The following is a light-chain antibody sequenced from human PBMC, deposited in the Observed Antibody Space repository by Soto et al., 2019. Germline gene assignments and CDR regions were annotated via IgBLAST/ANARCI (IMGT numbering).Light chain of an antibody. V-gene: IGKV1-5*01. CDR2: GAS. J-gene: IGKJ1*01. CDR3: QKYNSYLWT. Sequence: EIVMTQSPATLSVSLGDRATLTCRASQSFSRWLAWYQQKPGQAPKLLIYGASNRAIGAPSRFSGSGSGTEFTLTISSLQPDDFAVYYCQKYNSYLWTFGQGTKVDIK. CDR1: QSFSRW.